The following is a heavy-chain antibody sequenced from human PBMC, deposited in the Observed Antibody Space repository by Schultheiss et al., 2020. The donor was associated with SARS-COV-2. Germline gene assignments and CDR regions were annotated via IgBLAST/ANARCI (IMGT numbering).Heavy chain of an antibody. V-gene: IGHV1-18*01. D-gene: IGHD2-15*01. CDR3: ARAGGYCNDGSCPYHFDY. Sequence: ASVKVSCKASGYTFTINYVHWVRQAPGQGLEWMGWITPYNGLTKYAQNLQGRVTMTTDTSTSTAYMELRSLRSDDTAVYYCARAGGYCNDGSCPYHFDYWGQGTLVTVSS. CDR2: ITPYNGLT. CDR1: GYTFTINY. J-gene: IGHJ4*02.